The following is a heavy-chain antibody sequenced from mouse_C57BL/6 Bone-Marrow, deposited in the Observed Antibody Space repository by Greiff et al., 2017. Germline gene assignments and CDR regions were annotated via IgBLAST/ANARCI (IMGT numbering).Heavy chain of an antibody. J-gene: IGHJ4*01. Sequence: VQLQQSGAELVMPGASVKLSCKASGYTFTSYWMHWVKQRPGQGLEWIGEIDPSDSYTNYNHKFKGKATLTVDKSSSTADMQLSSLTSEDSAVYYGARSIYDYDERYYARDYWGQGTSVTASS. V-gene: IGHV1-69*01. CDR2: IDPSDSYT. D-gene: IGHD2-4*01. CDR3: ARSIYDYDERYYARDY. CDR1: GYTFTSYW.